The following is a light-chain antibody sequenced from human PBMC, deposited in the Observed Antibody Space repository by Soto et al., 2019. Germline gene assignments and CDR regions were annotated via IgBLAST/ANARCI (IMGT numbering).Light chain of an antibody. CDR2: EVN. J-gene: IGLJ1*01. CDR3: CSSGGSPTYV. V-gene: IGLV2-23*02. CDR1: SSNVGSYKL. Sequence: QSVLTQPAPVSGSPGQSITISCTGTSSNVGSYKLVSWYQQHPGKAPKLMIFEVNKRPSGVSNRFSGSKSGNTASLTISGLKVEDEADYYCCSSGGSPTYVFGTGTKGTVL.